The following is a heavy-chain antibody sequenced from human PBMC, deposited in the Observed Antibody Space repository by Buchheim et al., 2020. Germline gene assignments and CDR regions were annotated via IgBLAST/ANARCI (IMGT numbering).Heavy chain of an antibody. CDR1: GYTFTGYY. D-gene: IGHD3-9*01. Sequence: QVQLVQSGAEVKKPGASVKVSCKTSGYTFTGYYIHWVRQAPGQGLEWMGRINPNSGATNYAQKFQGRVTMARDTSISTAYMELSGLRSDDTAVYHCAISLAVTSYWSSGAGYLQHWGQGTL. CDR2: INPNSGAT. V-gene: IGHV1-2*06. J-gene: IGHJ1*01. CDR3: AISLAVTSYWSSGAGYLQH.